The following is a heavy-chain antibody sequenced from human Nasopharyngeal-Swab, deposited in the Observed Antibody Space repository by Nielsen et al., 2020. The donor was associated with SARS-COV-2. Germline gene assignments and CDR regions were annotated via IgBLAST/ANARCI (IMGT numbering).Heavy chain of an antibody. CDR2: ISASGGST. CDR3: AKDDVVRGDAFDF. CDR1: GFTFNIYA. D-gene: IGHD3-10*01. J-gene: IGHJ3*01. V-gene: IGHV3-23*01. Sequence: GESLKISCAASGFTFNIYAMAWVRRAPGGGLEWVSAISASGGSTYYRNSVKGRFSISRDNSKNTLFLQMNSLTVDDTALYYCAKDDVVRGDAFDFWGQGTMVTVSS.